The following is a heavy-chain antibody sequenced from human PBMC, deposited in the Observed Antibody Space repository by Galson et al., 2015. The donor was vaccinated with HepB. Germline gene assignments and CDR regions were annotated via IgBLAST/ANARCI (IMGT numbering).Heavy chain of an antibody. V-gene: IGHV3-48*01. J-gene: IGHJ3*02. D-gene: IGHD6-19*01. CDR2: ISASGNVI. CDR3: ARDDRSHNSSWYSGAFDI. CDR1: GFTLTTSS. Sequence: SLRLSCAASGFTLTTSSMNWVRQAPGKGLEWVSYISASGNVIYYADSVMGRFTISRDNAKNSLYLQMNSLRAEDTAVYSCARDDRSHNSSWYSGAFDIWGRGTMVTVSS.